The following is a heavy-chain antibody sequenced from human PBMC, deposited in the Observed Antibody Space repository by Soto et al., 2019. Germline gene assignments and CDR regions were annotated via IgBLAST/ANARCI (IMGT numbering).Heavy chain of an antibody. CDR2: ISGGGDGI. V-gene: IGHV3-23*04. Sequence: EVQLVESGGGLVRPGGSLRLSCAASGFTFYNYAMNWVRQAPGKGLEWVSTISGGGDGIYYADSVKGRFTISRDNSRNTVYLQMNRLNAEDTAVYYCANKGLGSLAAFFTTGGCHYAFDVWGQGTLVTVSS. D-gene: IGHD3-22*01. CDR3: ANKGLGSLAAFFTTGGCHYAFDV. J-gene: IGHJ4*03. CDR1: GFTFYNYA.